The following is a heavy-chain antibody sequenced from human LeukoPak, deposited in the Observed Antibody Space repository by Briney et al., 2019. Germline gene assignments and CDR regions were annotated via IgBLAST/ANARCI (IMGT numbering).Heavy chain of an antibody. J-gene: IGHJ4*02. CDR2: VDPEDGET. CDR3: ATALYSSSSSFDY. CDR1: GYTFTGYY. D-gene: IGHD6-6*01. Sequence: ASVKVSCKASGYTFTGYYMHWVQQAPGKGLEWMGRVDPEDGETIYAEKFQGRVTITADTSTDTAYMELSSLRSEDTAVYYCATALYSSSSSFDYWGQGTLVTVSS. V-gene: IGHV1-69-2*01.